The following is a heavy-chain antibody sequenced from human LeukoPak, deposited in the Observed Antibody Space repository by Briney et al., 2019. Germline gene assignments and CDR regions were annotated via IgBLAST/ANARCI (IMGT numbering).Heavy chain of an antibody. CDR1: GFTFSSYS. Sequence: GGSLRLSCAASGFTFSSYSMNWVRQAPGKGLEWVSSISSSSSYIHYADSVKGRFTISRDNAKNSLYLQMNSLRAEDTAVYYCARDLRQQLNYYYYYMDVWGKGTTVTVSS. J-gene: IGHJ6*03. CDR2: ISSSSSYI. V-gene: IGHV3-21*01. CDR3: ARDLRQQLNYYYYYMDV. D-gene: IGHD6-13*01.